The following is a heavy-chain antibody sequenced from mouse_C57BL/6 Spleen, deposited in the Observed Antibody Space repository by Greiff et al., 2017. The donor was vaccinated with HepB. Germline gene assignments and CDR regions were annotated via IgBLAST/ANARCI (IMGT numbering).Heavy chain of an antibody. V-gene: IGHV1-52*01. CDR1: GYTSTSYW. J-gene: IGHJ3*01. CDR3: ARWKDYDGFAY. Sequence: QELGAELVRPGSSVKLSCKASGYTSTSYWMPWVKQRPIQGLEWIGNIDPPDSETHYNQKFKDKATLTVDKSSSTAYMQLSSLTSEDSAVYYCARWKDYDGFAYWGQGTLVTVSA. D-gene: IGHD2-4*01. CDR2: IDPPDSET.